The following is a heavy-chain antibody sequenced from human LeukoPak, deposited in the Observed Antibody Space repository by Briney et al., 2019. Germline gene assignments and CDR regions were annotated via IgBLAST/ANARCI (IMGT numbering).Heavy chain of an antibody. CDR1: GFTFSSYA. CDR2: ISGSGGST. Sequence: GGSLRLSCAASGFTFSSYAMSWVRQAPGKGLEWVSAISGSGGSTYYADSVKGRFTISRDNSKDTLYLQMNSLRAEDTAVYYCANHLACGSTSCPPFDDWGQGTLVTVSS. D-gene: IGHD2-2*01. J-gene: IGHJ4*02. CDR3: ANHLACGSTSCPPFDD. V-gene: IGHV3-23*01.